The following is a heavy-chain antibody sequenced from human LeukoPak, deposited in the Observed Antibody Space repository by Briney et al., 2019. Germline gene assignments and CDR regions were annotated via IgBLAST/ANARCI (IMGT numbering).Heavy chain of an antibody. CDR3: AREDSSGHDAFDI. V-gene: IGHV1-69*13. D-gene: IGHD3-22*01. Sequence: ASVKVSCKASGGTLSSYAISWVRQAPGQGLEWMGGIIPIFGTANYAQKLQGRVTITADESTSTAYMELSSLRSEDTAVYYCAREDSSGHDAFDIWGQGTMVTVSS. CDR1: GGTLSSYA. CDR2: IIPIFGTA. J-gene: IGHJ3*02.